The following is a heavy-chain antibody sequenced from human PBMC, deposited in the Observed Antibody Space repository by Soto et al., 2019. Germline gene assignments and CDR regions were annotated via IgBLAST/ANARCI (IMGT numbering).Heavy chain of an antibody. V-gene: IGHV1-18*01. D-gene: IGHD6-13*01. CDR2: ISADNGNT. CDR1: VYTFTNYG. CDR3: ARPGYSSSWGPVVWFDP. Sequence: QVQLVQSGGEVKKPGASVKVSCKASVYTFTNYGITWVRQAPGQGLEWMGWISADNGNTNYAQKFQGRVTMTTDTSKSTAYMELRSLRSDDTAVYYCARPGYSSSWGPVVWFDPWGQGTLVTVST. J-gene: IGHJ5*02.